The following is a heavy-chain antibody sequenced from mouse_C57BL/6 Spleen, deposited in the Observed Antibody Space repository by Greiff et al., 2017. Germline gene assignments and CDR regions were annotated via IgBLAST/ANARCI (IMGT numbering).Heavy chain of an antibody. CDR2: IDPSDSYT. Sequence: QVQLQQPGAELVMPGASVKLSCKASGYTFTSYWMHWVKQRPGQGLEWIGEIDPSDSYTNSNQKFKGKSTLAVDKASSTAYMQLSSLTSEDSAVYYCARGGYDYSFDYWGQGTTLTVSS. D-gene: IGHD2-4*01. CDR1: GYTFTSYW. V-gene: IGHV1-69*01. CDR3: ARGGYDYSFDY. J-gene: IGHJ2*01.